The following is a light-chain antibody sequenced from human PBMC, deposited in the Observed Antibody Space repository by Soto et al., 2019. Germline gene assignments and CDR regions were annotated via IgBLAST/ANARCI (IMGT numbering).Light chain of an antibody. V-gene: IGLV2-14*01. CDR2: DVR. CDR1: SSDVGGYNY. Sequence: QSAQTQPASVSGSPGQSITISCTGTSSDVGGYNYISWYQQHPGKAPKFIIYDVRNRPSGVSIRFSGSRSGNTASLTISGLQAEDEADYYCSSYTSSSTVIFGGGTKLTVL. J-gene: IGLJ2*01. CDR3: SSYTSSSTVI.